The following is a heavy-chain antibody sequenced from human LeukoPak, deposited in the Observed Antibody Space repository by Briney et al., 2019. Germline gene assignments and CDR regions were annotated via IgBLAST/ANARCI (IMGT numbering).Heavy chain of an antibody. Sequence: ASVKVSCKASGYTFTGYYMHWVRQAPGQGLEWMGWINPNSGGTNYAQKFQGRVTMTRDTYIRTAYMELSRLRSDDTAVYYCARIGGSYAAKGWFDPWGQGTLVTVSS. CDR1: GYTFTGYY. CDR2: INPNSGGT. V-gene: IGHV1-2*02. D-gene: IGHD1-26*01. CDR3: ARIGGSYAAKGWFDP. J-gene: IGHJ5*02.